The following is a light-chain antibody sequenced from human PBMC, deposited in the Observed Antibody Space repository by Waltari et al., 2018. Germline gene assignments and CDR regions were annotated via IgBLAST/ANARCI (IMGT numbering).Light chain of an antibody. CDR3: QQSYNTPRT. CDR2: SAS. V-gene: IGKV1-39*01. CDR1: QSISTY. J-gene: IGKJ1*01. Sequence: DIQMTQSPSSLSASVGDRVPITCRASQSISTYLNWYQLKPGSAPKLLIYSASTLQTGVPSRFSGSGSGTDFTLMISSLQLEDLATYYCQQSYNTPRTFGQGTKVDIK.